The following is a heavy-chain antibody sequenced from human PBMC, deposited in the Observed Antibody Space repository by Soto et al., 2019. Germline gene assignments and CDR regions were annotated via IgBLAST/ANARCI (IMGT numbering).Heavy chain of an antibody. J-gene: IGHJ6*03. D-gene: IGHD1-7*01. CDR2: TYYRSRWYN. CDR3: FGTSSLQWYYTDV. CDR1: GDSVSSNSAA. Sequence: SQTLSLTCVISGDSVSSNSAAWNWIRQFPSRGLEWLGRTYYRSRWYNDYAVSVRSRITVNADTSKNQFSLHLNSVTPEDTAVYYFFGTSSLQWYYTDVWDKATTVTRS. V-gene: IGHV6-1*01.